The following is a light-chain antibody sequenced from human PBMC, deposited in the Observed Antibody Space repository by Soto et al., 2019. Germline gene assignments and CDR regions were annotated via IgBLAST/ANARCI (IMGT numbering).Light chain of an antibody. Sequence: DIQMTLSPSTLSASVGDSVTITCRASQSISSWLAWYQQKPGKAPNLLIYVASSLDSGVPSSFSGSGSGTEFALTFTSLQADDFATYYCQQFSIYQLTFGRGTRV. CDR1: QSISSW. J-gene: IGKJ4*01. CDR3: QQFSIYQLT. CDR2: VAS. V-gene: IGKV1-5*01.